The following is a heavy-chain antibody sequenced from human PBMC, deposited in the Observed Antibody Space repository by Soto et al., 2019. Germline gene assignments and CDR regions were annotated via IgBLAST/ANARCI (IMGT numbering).Heavy chain of an antibody. Sequence: PSETLSLTCTFSGGSISSGGYYWSWIRQHPGKGLEWIGYIYYSGSTYYNPSLKSRVTISVDTSKNQFSLKLSSVTAADTAVYYCARDGGVAVAGTFDYWGQGTLVTVSS. CDR2: IYYSGST. CDR3: ARDGGVAVAGTFDY. V-gene: IGHV4-31*03. J-gene: IGHJ4*02. CDR1: GGSISSGGYY. D-gene: IGHD6-19*01.